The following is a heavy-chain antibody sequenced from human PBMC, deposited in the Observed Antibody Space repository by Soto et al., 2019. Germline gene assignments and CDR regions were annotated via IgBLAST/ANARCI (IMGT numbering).Heavy chain of an antibody. CDR2: ISNDGSNK. CDR1: GFTFSSYG. J-gene: IGHJ6*02. Sequence: VQLVESGGGVVQPGRSLRLSCAASGFTFSSYGMHWVRQAPGKGLEWVAFISNDGSNKYYADSVMGRFTISRDNSKNTRYLQMNSLRAEDTAVYYCAAQWLRMSSYYYGMDVWGQGTTVTVFS. V-gene: IGHV3-30*03. D-gene: IGHD5-12*01. CDR3: AAQWLRMSSYYYGMDV.